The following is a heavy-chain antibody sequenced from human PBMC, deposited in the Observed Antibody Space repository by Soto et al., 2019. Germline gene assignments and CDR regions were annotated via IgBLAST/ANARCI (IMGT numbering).Heavy chain of an antibody. CDR1: GYSFTSYW. V-gene: IGHV5-51*01. Sequence: PGESLKISCKGSGYSFTSYWIGWVRQMPGKGLEWMGIIYPGDSDTRYSPSFQGQVTISADKSISTAYLQWSSLKASDTAMYYCARTYCTNGVCYPHFGMDVWGQGTTVTVSS. CDR2: IYPGDSDT. D-gene: IGHD2-8*01. CDR3: ARTYCTNGVCYPHFGMDV. J-gene: IGHJ6*02.